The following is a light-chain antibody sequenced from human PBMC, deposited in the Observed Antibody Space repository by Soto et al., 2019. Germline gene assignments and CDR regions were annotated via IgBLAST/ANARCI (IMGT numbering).Light chain of an antibody. V-gene: IGLV1-40*01. CDR3: QSYDTNLRGV. CDR1: SSNLWAGYD. CDR2: ANN. Sequence: QPVLTQPPSVSGAPGQRVTISCTGSSSNLWAGYDVHWYQQFPGTAPKLLIYANNNLPSGVTDRFYAAKSGTSASLAITGLQAEDGDEYSCQSYDTNLRGVFGTGTK. J-gene: IGLJ1*01.